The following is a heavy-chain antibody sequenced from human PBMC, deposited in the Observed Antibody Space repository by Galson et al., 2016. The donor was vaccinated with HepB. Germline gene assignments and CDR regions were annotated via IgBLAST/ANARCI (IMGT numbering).Heavy chain of an antibody. J-gene: IGHJ6*02. CDR2: IDPSDSYT. CDR1: GYSFTSYW. V-gene: IGHV5-10-1*01. D-gene: IGHD3-3*02. CDR3: ARGTMTSFLYSCMDL. Sequence: QSGAEVKKPGESLRISCKGSGYSFTSYWISWVRQMPGKGLEWMGRIDPSDSYTNYSPSFQGYVIISADKSIRTAYLQWSSRKASATAMYYCARGTMTSFLYSCMDLGGQGTTVTVSS.